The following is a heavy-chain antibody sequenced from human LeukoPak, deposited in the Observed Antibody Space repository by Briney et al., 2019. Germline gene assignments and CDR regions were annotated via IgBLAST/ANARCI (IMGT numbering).Heavy chain of an antibody. Sequence: KASETLSLSCAVYGGSFSGYYWSWIRQPPGKGLERIGEINHSGSTNYNPSLKSRVTISVDTSKNQFSLKLSSVTAADTAVYYCARDSPESSYDSSGYSDYWGQGTLVTVSS. CDR3: ARDSPESSYDSSGYSDY. J-gene: IGHJ4*02. CDR1: GGSFSGYY. D-gene: IGHD3-22*01. CDR2: INHSGST. V-gene: IGHV4-34*01.